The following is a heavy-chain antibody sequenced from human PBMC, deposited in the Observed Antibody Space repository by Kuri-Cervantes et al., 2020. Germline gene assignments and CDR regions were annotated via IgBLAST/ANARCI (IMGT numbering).Heavy chain of an antibody. J-gene: IGHJ4*02. CDR2: ISSSSSYI. CDR3: ARAARRPYSYYFDY. D-gene: IGHD2-15*01. Sequence: GESLKISCAASGFTFSSYSMNWVRQAPGKGLEWVSSISSSSSYIYYADSVKGRFTISRDNAKNSLYLQMSSLRAEDTAVYYCARAARRPYSYYFDYWGQGILVTVSS. CDR1: GFTFSSYS. V-gene: IGHV3-21*01.